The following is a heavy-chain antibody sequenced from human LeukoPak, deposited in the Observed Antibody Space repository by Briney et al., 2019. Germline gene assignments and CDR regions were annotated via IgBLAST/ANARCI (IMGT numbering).Heavy chain of an antibody. V-gene: IGHV1-2*02. CDR1: GYTFTNNW. D-gene: IGHD1-26*01. CDR3: ARGPWDRTWFDP. CDR2: INPNSGGT. J-gene: IGHJ5*02. Sequence: GASVKVSCKAFGYTFTNNWMHWVRQAPGQGLEWMGWINPNSGGTNYAQKFQGRVTMTRDTSISTAYMELSRLRSDDTAVYYCARGPWDRTWFDPWGQGTLVTVSS.